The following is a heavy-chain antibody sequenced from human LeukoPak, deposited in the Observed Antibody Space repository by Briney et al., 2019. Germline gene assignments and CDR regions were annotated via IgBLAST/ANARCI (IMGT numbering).Heavy chain of an antibody. V-gene: IGHV4-39*07. Sequence: SETLSLTCTVSGGSISSSSYYWGWIRQPPGKGLEWIGSIYYSGSTYYNPSLKSRVTISVDTSKNQFSLKLSSVTAADTAVYYCARAIPDSSSWHYGVWFDPWAREPWSPSPQ. D-gene: IGHD6-13*01. J-gene: IGHJ5*02. CDR3: ARAIPDSSSWHYGVWFDP. CDR2: IYYSGST. CDR1: GGSISSSSYY.